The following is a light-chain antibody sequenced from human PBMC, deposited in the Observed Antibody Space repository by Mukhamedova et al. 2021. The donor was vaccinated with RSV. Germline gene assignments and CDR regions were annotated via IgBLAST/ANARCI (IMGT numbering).Light chain of an antibody. Sequence: SSYKQWYQRRVHGKAPQLLIYDASNLETGVPSRFSGSGSGTDFTFTISSLQPEDFATYYCQQYDNRLTFGGGTKVEIK. CDR3: QQYDNRLT. CDR1: SSY. V-gene: IGKV1-33*01. CDR2: DAS. J-gene: IGKJ4*01.